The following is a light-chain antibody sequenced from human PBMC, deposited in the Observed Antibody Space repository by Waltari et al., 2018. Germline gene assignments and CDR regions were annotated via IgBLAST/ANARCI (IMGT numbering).Light chain of an antibody. CDR3: QQYISDPWT. V-gene: IGKV1-5*03. CDR2: KAS. J-gene: IGKJ1*01. Sequence: DIQMTQSPSTLSASVGDRVIMSCRASQTVDSWLAWYQQKTGKAPKPLIYKASSLESGVPSRFSGSGAGTEFTLTISSLQPDDFATYYCQQYISDPWTFGQGTKVEIK. CDR1: QTVDSW.